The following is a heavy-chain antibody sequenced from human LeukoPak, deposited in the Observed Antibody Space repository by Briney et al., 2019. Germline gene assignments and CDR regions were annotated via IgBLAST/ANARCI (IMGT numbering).Heavy chain of an antibody. CDR3: AKVRGVYCSSPACYYYDA. J-gene: IGHJ4*02. D-gene: IGHD2-2*01. CDR2: VSPSGGRT. V-gene: IGHV3-23*01. CDR1: GFTFSSYA. Sequence: GGSLRLSFGASGFTFSSYAMSWVRQTPGRGLEWVAGVSPSGGRTIYADSAEGRFTISRDNSNDKVYLQLSSLRAEDSALYYCAKVRGVYCSSPACYYYDAWGQGTPVTVSS.